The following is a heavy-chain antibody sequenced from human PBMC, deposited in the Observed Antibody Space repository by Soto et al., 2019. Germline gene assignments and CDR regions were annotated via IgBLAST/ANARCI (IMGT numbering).Heavy chain of an antibody. D-gene: IGHD2-15*01. J-gene: IGHJ6*03. CDR1: GFTVSSNY. Sequence: GGSLRLSCAASGFTVSSNYMSWVRQAPGKGLEWVSVIYSGGSTYYADSVKGRFTISRDNSKNTLYLQMNSLRAEDTAVYYCAGDVDIVATLGDCSGGSCSPRDYYYMDVWGKGTTVTVS. CDR2: IYSGGST. CDR3: AGDVDIVATLGDCSGGSCSPRDYYYMDV. V-gene: IGHV3-66*01.